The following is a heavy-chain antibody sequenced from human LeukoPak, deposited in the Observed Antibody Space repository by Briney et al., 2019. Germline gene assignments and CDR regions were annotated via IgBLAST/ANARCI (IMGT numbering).Heavy chain of an antibody. Sequence: ASVKVSCKASGCTFTGYYMHWVRQAPGQGLEWMGWINPNSGGTNYAQKFQGRVTMTRDTSISTAYMELSRLRFDDTAVYYCARVYDSSGYSIDYWGQGTLVTVSS. D-gene: IGHD3-22*01. CDR1: GCTFTGYY. J-gene: IGHJ4*02. V-gene: IGHV1-2*02. CDR3: ARVYDSSGYSIDY. CDR2: INPNSGGT.